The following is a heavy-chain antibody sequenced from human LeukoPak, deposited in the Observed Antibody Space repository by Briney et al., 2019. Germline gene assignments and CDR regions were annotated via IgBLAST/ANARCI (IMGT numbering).Heavy chain of an antibody. Sequence: GASVKVSCKASGGTFSSYAISWVRQAPGQGLEWMGGIIPIFGTANYAQKFQGRVTITTDESTSTAYMELSSLRSEDTAVYYCARDENTVTTDHHFDYWGQGTLVTVSS. CDR2: IIPIFGTA. CDR3: ARDENTVTTDHHFDY. CDR1: GGTFSSYA. D-gene: IGHD4-11*01. J-gene: IGHJ4*02. V-gene: IGHV1-69*05.